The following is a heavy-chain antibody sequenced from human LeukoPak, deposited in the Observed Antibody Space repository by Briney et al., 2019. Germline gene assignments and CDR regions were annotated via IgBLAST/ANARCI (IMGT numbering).Heavy chain of an antibody. CDR3: ARDSPGYLAYDS. V-gene: IGHV3-7*04. Sequence: GGSLRLSCAASGLTFSTYWMTWVRQAPGKRPDRVANIKEDGSATYYVDSMKGRFTISRDSAKKTLYLQMNSLRAEDTAVYYCARDSPGYLAYDSWGQGTLVTVSS. CDR1: GLTFSTYW. J-gene: IGHJ4*02. CDR2: IKEDGSAT. D-gene: IGHD1-1*01.